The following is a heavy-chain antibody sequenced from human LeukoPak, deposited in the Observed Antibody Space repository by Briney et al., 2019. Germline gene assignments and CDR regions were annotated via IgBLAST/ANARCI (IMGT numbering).Heavy chain of an antibody. CDR3: AKNTWKSSDSGRGRMDV. V-gene: IGHV3-48*01. CDR1: GFSFSHYS. D-gene: IGHD3-10*01. Sequence: GGSLRLSCAASGFSFSHYSMTWARQASGKGLEWISYIGVGGRPTNYADSVKARFTISRDDAQNSLYLQMNSLRAEDTAVYYCAKNTWKSSDSGRGRMDVWGQGTSVTVSS. CDR2: IGVGGRPT. J-gene: IGHJ6*02.